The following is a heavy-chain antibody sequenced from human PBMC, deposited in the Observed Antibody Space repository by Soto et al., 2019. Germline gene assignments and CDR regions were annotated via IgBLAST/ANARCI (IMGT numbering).Heavy chain of an antibody. V-gene: IGHV1-69*13. CDR1: GGTFSSYA. CDR2: IIPIFGTA. D-gene: IGHD3-22*01. J-gene: IGHJ3*01. CDR3: SSGSSGHRDAFDV. Sequence: SDKVSCKASGGTFSSYAISWVRQAPGQGLEWMGGIIPIFGTANYAQEFQGRVTITADESTSTAYMELSSLRSEDTAVYYCSSGSSGHRDAFDVWGQGTMVTGSS.